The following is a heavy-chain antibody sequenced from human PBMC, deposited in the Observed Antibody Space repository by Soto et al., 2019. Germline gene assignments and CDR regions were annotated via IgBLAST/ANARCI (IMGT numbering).Heavy chain of an antibody. V-gene: IGHV4-31*03. CDR3: ARVRLPQHWFXP. CDR1: GGSISRGGYY. D-gene: IGHD5-18*01. CDR2: IYYSGST. Sequence: PSETLSLTCTVSGGSISRGGYYWSWIRQHPGKGLEWIGYIYYSGSTYYNPSLKSRVTISVDTSKNQFSLKLSSVTAADTAVYYWARVRLPQHWFXPWGQGTLVXVSS. J-gene: IGHJ5*02.